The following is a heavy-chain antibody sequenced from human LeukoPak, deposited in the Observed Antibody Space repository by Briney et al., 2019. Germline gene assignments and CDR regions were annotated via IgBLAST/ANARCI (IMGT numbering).Heavy chain of an antibody. CDR1: GFTFSSYW. CDR3: ARGPPMRSPQDYSNWAFDY. J-gene: IGHJ4*02. CDR2: IKQDGSEK. D-gene: IGHD4-11*01. Sequence: PGGSLRLSCAASGFTFSSYWMSWVRQAPGKGLEWVANIKQDGSEKYYVDSVKGRFTISRDNAKNSLYLQMNSLRAEDTAVYYCARGPPMRSPQDYSNWAFDYWGQGTLVTVSS. V-gene: IGHV3-7*01.